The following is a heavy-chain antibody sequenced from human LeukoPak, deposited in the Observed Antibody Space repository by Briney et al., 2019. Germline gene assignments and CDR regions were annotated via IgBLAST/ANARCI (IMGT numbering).Heavy chain of an antibody. CDR3: ARRQGCSSTSCPSDY. D-gene: IGHD2-2*01. CDR1: GYSFTTYW. V-gene: IGHV5-51*01. Sequence: GESLKISCGGSGYSFTTYWIGWVRQMPGKGLEWMGIIYPGDSDTRYSPSFQGQVTMSADKSINTAYLQWSSLKASDTAMYYCARRQGCSSTSCPSDYWGQGTLVTVSS. CDR2: IYPGDSDT. J-gene: IGHJ4*02.